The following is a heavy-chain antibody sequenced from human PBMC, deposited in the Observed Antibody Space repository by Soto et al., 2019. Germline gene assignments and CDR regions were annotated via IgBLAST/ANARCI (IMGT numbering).Heavy chain of an antibody. CDR3: PGGSFYTISFDF. Sequence: SETLSLTCSVSGGSVATGGTYWSWARLLAGKGLRWVGYIYYTGAAYYNPALQSRVNISLDTYENLFSLKLTSVSAADTAVYFCPGGSFYTISFDFWGQGRQVTVSS. CDR2: IYYTGAA. CDR1: GGSVATGGTY. J-gene: IGHJ4*02. D-gene: IGHD3-16*01. V-gene: IGHV4-31*03.